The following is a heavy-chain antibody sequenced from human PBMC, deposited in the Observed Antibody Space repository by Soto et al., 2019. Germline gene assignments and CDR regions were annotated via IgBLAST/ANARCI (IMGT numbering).Heavy chain of an antibody. D-gene: IGHD3-10*01. CDR3: GHTPYLYGSGSPPILDV. CDR2: IYWDDDK. CDR1: GFSLSTSGVG. J-gene: IGHJ6*02. Sequence: QITLKESGPPLVKPTQTLTLTCTFSGFSLSTSGVGVGWIRQPPGKALEWLALIYWDDDKRYSPSLKSRLTITRDTSKNQVVLKITNMDPVDTATYYCGHTPYLYGSGSPPILDVWGQGTTATVSS. V-gene: IGHV2-5*02.